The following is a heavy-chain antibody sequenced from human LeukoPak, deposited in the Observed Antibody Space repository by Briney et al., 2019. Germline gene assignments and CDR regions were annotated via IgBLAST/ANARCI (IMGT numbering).Heavy chain of an antibody. V-gene: IGHV3-30-3*01. CDR2: ISYDGSNK. CDR3: ARTRLDIVATIQDVYYYYGMDV. J-gene: IGHJ6*02. CDR1: GFTFSSYA. Sequence: GGSLRLSCVASGFTFSSYAMHWVRQAPGKGLEWVAVISYDGSNKYHADSVKGRFTISRDNAKNSLYLQMNSLRAEDTAVYYCARTRLDIVATIQDVYYYYGMDVWGQGTTVTVSS. D-gene: IGHD5-12*01.